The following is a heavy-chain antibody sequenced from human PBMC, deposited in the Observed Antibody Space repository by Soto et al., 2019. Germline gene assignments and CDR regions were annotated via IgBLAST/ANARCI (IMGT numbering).Heavy chain of an antibody. CDR1: GFTFSYYW. D-gene: IGHD1-26*01. J-gene: IGHJ3*01. CDR3: ARGDRGAFDL. Sequence: EVQLLESGGGLVQPGESLRLSCADSGFTFSYYWMHWVRQAPGMGLVWVSRIHSDGSSTTYADSVKGRFTISRDNARNTLYLQMNSLRAEDTAVYYCARGDRGAFDLLGQGTVLTVSS. CDR2: IHSDGSST. V-gene: IGHV3-74*01.